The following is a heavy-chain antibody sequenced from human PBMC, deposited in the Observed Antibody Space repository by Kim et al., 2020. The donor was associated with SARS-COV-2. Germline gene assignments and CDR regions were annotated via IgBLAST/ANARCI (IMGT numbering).Heavy chain of an antibody. J-gene: IGHJ3*02. Sequence: GGSLRLSCAASGFTFADFAMHWVRQAPGKGLEWVSDLSSSSGDIGYADSVKGRFTISRDNAENSLYLQMNSLRAEDTAVNYCAKDLVSSSFRAFLIWG. V-gene: IGHV3-9*01. CDR3: AKDLVSSSFRAFLI. CDR1: GFTFADFA. CDR2: LSSSSGDI. D-gene: IGHD6-6*01.